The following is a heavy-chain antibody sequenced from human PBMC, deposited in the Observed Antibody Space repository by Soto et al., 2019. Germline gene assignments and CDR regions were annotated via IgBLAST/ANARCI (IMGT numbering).Heavy chain of an antibody. D-gene: IGHD3-10*01. Sequence: SETLSLTCTVSGGSNSSYYWSCIRQPPGKGLELIGYIYYSWSTNYNPSLQSRVTISVDTSKNKFSLKLSSVTAADPAVFYCARASGRGVIKFYYGMDVWGQGTTVTVSS. J-gene: IGHJ6*02. CDR3: ARASGRGVIKFYYGMDV. V-gene: IGHV4-59*01. CDR2: IYYSWST. CDR1: GGSNSSYY.